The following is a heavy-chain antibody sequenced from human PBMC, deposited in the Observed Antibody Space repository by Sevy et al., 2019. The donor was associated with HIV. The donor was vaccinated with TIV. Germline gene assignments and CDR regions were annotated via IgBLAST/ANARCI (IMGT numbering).Heavy chain of an antibody. V-gene: IGHV1-24*01. CDR2: FDPEYDDP. Sequence: ASVKVSCNVSGYRLSELSTYWVRQTPAKGLEGMGGFDPEYDDPIYAQNFQGRVTMTEDTSTDTAYMELSCLTSEDTAVYYCATLIVGTSYLRLWGPGTLVTVSS. J-gene: IGHJ4*02. D-gene: IGHD1-26*01. CDR1: GYRLSELS. CDR3: ATLIVGTSYLRL.